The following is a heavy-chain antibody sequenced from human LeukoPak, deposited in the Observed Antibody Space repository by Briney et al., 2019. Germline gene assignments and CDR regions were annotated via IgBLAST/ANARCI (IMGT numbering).Heavy chain of an antibody. V-gene: IGHV3-23*01. Sequence: GGSLRLSCAASGFTFSSYVMSWVRQAPGKGLEWVSGISPSSGGATYYADTVKGRFTISRDNSKNTLYLQMNSLRAEDTAVYYCATHLGDIPSYYSDYWGQGTPVTVSS. D-gene: IGHD2-15*01. J-gene: IGHJ4*02. CDR2: ISPSSGGAT. CDR3: ATHLGDIPSYYSDY. CDR1: GFTFSSYV.